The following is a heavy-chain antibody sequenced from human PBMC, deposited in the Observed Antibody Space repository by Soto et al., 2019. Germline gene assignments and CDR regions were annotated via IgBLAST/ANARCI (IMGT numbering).Heavy chain of an antibody. J-gene: IGHJ4*02. CDR2: ISYDGSNK. Sequence: QVQLVESGGGVVQPGRSLRLSCAASGFTFSNYAMHWVRQAPGKGLEWVAVISYDGSNKYYADSVKGRFTISRDNSSDTLYLQMNSLRAEDTTMYYCARYDPSSVSFDYWGQGTLVTVSS. CDR1: GFTFSNYA. D-gene: IGHD6-13*01. V-gene: IGHV3-30*14. CDR3: ARYDPSSVSFDY.